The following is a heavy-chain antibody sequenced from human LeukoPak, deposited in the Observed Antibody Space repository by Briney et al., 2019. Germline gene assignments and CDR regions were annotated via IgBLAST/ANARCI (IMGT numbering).Heavy chain of an antibody. Sequence: LGESLKISCKGSGYSFTSYWISWVRQMPGQGLEWMGRIDPSDSYTNYRPSFQGHVTISADKSISTAYLQWSSLKASDTAMYYCARQVGATRYDYWGQGTLVTVSS. CDR1: GYSFTSYW. CDR2: IDPSDSYT. CDR3: ARQVGATRYDY. J-gene: IGHJ4*02. D-gene: IGHD1-26*01. V-gene: IGHV5-10-1*01.